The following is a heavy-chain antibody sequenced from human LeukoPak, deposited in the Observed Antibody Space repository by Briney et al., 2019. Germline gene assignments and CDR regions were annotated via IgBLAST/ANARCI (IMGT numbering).Heavy chain of an antibody. D-gene: IGHD3-22*01. CDR1: GYTFTYRY. Sequence: GASVKVSCKASGYTFTYRYLHWVRQAPGQGLEWMGRIIPILGIANYAQKFQGRVTITADKSTSTAYMELSSLRSEDTAVYYCAREDKPHIVFGYYYDSSLLAPLFYWGQGTLVTVSS. CDR2: IIPILGIA. V-gene: IGHV1-69*04. CDR3: AREDKPHIVFGYYYDSSLLAPLFY. J-gene: IGHJ4*02.